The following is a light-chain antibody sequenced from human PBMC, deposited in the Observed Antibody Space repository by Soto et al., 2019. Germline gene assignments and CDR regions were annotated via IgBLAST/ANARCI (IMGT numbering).Light chain of an antibody. Sequence: DIVLTQSPGTLSLSPGERATLSCRASQSVRSSNLAWYQQKPGQAPRLLIYGASSRATGIPHRFSGSGSGTDFTLTISRLEPEDFAVYYCQQYGSSPSTFGQGTKVEIK. CDR2: GAS. CDR1: QSVRSSN. J-gene: IGKJ1*01. V-gene: IGKV3-20*01. CDR3: QQYGSSPST.